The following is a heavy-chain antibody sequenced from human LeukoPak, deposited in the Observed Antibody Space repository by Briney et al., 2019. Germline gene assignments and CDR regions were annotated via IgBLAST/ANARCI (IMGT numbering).Heavy chain of an antibody. D-gene: IGHD3-9*01. Sequence: GGSLRLSCAASGFTFSSYSMNWVRQAPGKGLEWVSSISSSSSYIYYADSVKGRFTISRDNAKNSLYLQMNSLRAEDTAVYYCASRVYYDILTGYYSGPYFDYWGQGTLVTVSS. V-gene: IGHV3-21*01. J-gene: IGHJ4*02. CDR1: GFTFSSYS. CDR2: ISSSSSYI. CDR3: ASRVYYDILTGYYSGPYFDY.